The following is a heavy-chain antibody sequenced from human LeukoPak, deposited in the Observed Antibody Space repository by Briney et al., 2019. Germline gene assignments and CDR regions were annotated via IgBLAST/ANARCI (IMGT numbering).Heavy chain of an antibody. Sequence: SETLSLTCAVSGDSINTNNWWSWVRQPPGKGLEWIGEIYHSGTTKYNPSLMSRVTMSTDKSQNEFSLKLSSVTAADTAVYYCVREARTRSGWPYFDSWGQGTLVTVSP. D-gene: IGHD6-25*01. V-gene: IGHV4-4*02. CDR2: IYHSGTT. J-gene: IGHJ4*02. CDR1: GDSINTNNW. CDR3: VREARTRSGWPYFDS.